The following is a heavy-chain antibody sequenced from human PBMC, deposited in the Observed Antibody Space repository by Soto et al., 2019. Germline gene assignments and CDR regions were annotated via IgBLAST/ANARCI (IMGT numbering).Heavy chain of an antibody. CDR3: ARDQEYSTSGLYWFDL. D-gene: IGHD6-6*01. Sequence: VQLVQSGAEVKKPGASVKVSCKASGYTFTSYGITWVRQAPGRDLGWMGWISAYNGDANYAQRLQGRVTMTKDSSTSTVYMELKSLKSDDTAVYYCARDQEYSTSGLYWFDLWGQGTLVTVSS. CDR2: ISAYNGDA. CDR1: GYTFTSYG. V-gene: IGHV1-18*04. J-gene: IGHJ5*02.